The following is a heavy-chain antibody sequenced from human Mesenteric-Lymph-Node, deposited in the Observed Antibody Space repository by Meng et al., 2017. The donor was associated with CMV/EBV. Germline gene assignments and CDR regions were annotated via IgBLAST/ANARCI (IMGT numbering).Heavy chain of an antibody. CDR1: GFTFSTYA. CDR2: ISFDENNK. J-gene: IGHJ4*02. D-gene: IGHD3-10*01. V-gene: IGHV3-30-3*02. CDR3: AKSGGRGVITPLLAFDY. Sequence: GGSLRLSCAASGFTFSTYAMYWVRQAPAKGLEWVAVISFDENNKYYADFVKGRFTISRDNSKNILYLQMDSLRPEDTAVYYCAKSGGRGVITPLLAFDYWGQGTLVTVSS.